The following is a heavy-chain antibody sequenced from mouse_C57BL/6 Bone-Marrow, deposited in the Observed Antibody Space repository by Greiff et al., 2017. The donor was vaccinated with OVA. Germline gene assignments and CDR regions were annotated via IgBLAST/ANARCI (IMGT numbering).Heavy chain of an antibody. J-gene: IGHJ2*01. Sequence: EVKLVQPGAGLVKPGASLKLSCAASGFTLSSYAMPWVSQTPEKSLEWIAYISSGGDYIYYADTVKGQFTISIDNARNTLYMQMSSLKSEDTAMCYWTWEGYAVANCGLYYLDYWGQGTTLTVSS. D-gene: IGHD4-1*01. V-gene: IGHV5-9-1*02. CDR3: TWEGYAVANCGLYYLDY. CDR2: ISSGGDYI. CDR1: GFTLSSYA.